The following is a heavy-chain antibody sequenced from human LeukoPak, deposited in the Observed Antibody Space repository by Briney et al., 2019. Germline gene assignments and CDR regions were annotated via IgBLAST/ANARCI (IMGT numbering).Heavy chain of an antibody. CDR3: ARDGQGYDFWSGYYQGAFDI. V-gene: IGHV3-48*04. CDR1: GFTFSSYS. J-gene: IGHJ3*02. D-gene: IGHD3-3*01. CDR2: ISSSSSTI. Sequence: GGSLRLSCAASGFTFSSYSMNWVRQAPGKGLEWVSYISSSSSTIYYADSVKGRFTISRDNAKNSLYLQMNSLRAEDTAVYYCARDGQGYDFWSGYYQGAFDIWGQGTMVTVSS.